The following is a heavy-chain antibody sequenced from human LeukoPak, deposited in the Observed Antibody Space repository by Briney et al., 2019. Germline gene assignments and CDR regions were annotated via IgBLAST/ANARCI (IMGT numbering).Heavy chain of an antibody. Sequence: SETLSLTCTVSGYSISSGYYWSWIRQPPGKGLEWIGYIYYSGSTNYNPSLKSRVTISVDTSKNQFSLKLSSVTAADAAVYYCARFDSSGYYSAIDYWGQGTLVTVSS. CDR1: GYSISSGYY. CDR2: IYYSGST. J-gene: IGHJ4*02. V-gene: IGHV4-61*01. CDR3: ARFDSSGYYSAIDY. D-gene: IGHD3-22*01.